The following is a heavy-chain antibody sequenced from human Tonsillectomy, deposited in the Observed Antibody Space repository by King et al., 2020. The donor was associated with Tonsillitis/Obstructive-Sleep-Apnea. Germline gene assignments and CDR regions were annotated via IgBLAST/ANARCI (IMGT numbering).Heavy chain of an antibody. CDR1: GVTFSSHG. CDR2: LWDDGTNK. V-gene: IGHV3-33*01. D-gene: IGHD6-25*01. Sequence: VQLVESGGGVVQPGRSLRLSCAASGVTFSSHGMHWVRQAPGKGLEWVAVLWDDGTNKYYADSVEGRFTISRDSSKNTLLLQMNSLRAEDTAVYYCARVSGYFEGWFDPWGRGTLVTVSS. CDR3: ARVSGYFEGWFDP. J-gene: IGHJ5*02.